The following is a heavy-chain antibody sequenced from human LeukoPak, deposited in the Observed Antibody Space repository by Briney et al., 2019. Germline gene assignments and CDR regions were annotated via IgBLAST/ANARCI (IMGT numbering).Heavy chain of an antibody. Sequence: AGGSLRLSCAASGFTFSTYTMYWVRQAPGKGLEWVAVIYFDGNDKYYAYSVKGRFTISRDNFKDTLYLQMNSLRPEDTAVCYCARATGAYSYGAWAFDIWGQGTMVTVSS. J-gene: IGHJ3*02. V-gene: IGHV3-30-3*01. D-gene: IGHD5-18*01. CDR2: IYFDGNDK. CDR1: GFTFSTYT. CDR3: ARATGAYSYGAWAFDI.